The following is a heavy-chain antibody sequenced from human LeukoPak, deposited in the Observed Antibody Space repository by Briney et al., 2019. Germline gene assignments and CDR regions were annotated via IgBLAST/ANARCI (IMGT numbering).Heavy chain of an antibody. V-gene: IGHV4-59*08. CDR2: IHSSEGT. D-gene: IGHD4-17*01. J-gene: IGHJ6*04. Sequence: PSETLSLTCTVPGGSLIGYYWGWIRQPPGKGLECIGYIHSSEGTAHNASLKSRLTILLDTSKNQFSLTLSSVTAADTAVYYCARHVYGEGMVVWGKGTTVTVSS. CDR3: ARHVYGEGMVV. CDR1: GGSLIGYY.